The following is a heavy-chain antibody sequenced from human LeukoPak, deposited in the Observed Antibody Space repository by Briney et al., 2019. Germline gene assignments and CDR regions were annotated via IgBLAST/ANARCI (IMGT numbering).Heavy chain of an antibody. J-gene: IGHJ4*02. V-gene: IGHV4-59*01. CDR3: ARVRYDSSGYYRFDY. CDR1: GGSISTYY. CDR2: IYHSGST. D-gene: IGHD3-22*01. Sequence: SETLSLTCTVSGGSISTYYWSWIRQPPGKGLEWIGYIYHSGSTNYNPSLKSRVTISVDTSSNQFSLKLSSVTAADTAIYYCARVRYDSSGYYRFDYWGQGTLVTVSS.